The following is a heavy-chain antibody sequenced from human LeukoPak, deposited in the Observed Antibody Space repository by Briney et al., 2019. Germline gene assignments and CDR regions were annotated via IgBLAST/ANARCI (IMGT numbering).Heavy chain of an antibody. CDR3: ACTVMAVSAPRWDH. CDR1: GYSVNSGYY. Sequence: PSETLSLTCDVSGYSVNSGYYWGWVRQAPGMGLEWIGSLYNGGSTYYNPSLKGRATVSLNPSQNQISLKLTSVTAADTAVYYCACTVMAVSAPRWDHWGQGTLVPVSS. D-gene: IGHD5-24*01. V-gene: IGHV4-38-2*01. J-gene: IGHJ4*02. CDR2: LYNGGST.